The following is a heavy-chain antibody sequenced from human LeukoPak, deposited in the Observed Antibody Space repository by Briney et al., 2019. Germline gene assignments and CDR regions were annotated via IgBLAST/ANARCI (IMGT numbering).Heavy chain of an antibody. CDR2: IIPIFGTA. J-gene: IGHJ4*02. CDR3: ATVGYCSSTSCYPPLY. Sequence: SVKVSCKASGGTFSSYAISWVRQAPGQGLEWMGGIIPIFGTANYAQKSQGRVTITTDESTSTAYMELSSLRSEDTAVYYCATVGYCSSTSCYPPLYWGQGTLVTVSS. D-gene: IGHD2-2*01. V-gene: IGHV1-69*05. CDR1: GGTFSSYA.